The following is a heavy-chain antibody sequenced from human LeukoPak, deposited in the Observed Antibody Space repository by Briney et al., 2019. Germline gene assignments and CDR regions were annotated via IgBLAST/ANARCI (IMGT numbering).Heavy chain of an antibody. D-gene: IGHD2-21*02. V-gene: IGHV3-30*04. J-gene: IGHJ6*02. CDR1: GFTFSSYA. Sequence: GGSLRLSCAASGFTFSSYAMHWVRQAPGKGLGWGAVISYDGSNKYYADSVKGRFTISRDNSKNTLYLQMNSLRAEDTAVYYCARDEVTHISEYYYYYGMDVWGQGTTVTVSS. CDR2: ISYDGSNK. CDR3: ARDEVTHISEYYYYYGMDV.